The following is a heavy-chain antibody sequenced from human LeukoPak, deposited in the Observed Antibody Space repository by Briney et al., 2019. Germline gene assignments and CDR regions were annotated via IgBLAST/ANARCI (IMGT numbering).Heavy chain of an antibody. V-gene: IGHV3-30*18. J-gene: IGHJ4*02. Sequence: PGGSLRLSCAASGFTFSSYGMHWVRQAPGKGLEWVAVISYDGSNKYYADSVKGRFTISRDNSKNTLYLQMNSLRAEDTAVYYCAKFGVAGMPKFDYWGQGTLVTVSS. D-gene: IGHD6-19*01. CDR1: GFTFSSYG. CDR3: AKFGVAGMPKFDY. CDR2: ISYDGSNK.